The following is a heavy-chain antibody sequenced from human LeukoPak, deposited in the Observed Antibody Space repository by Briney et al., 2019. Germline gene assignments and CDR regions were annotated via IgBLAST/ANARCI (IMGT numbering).Heavy chain of an antibody. J-gene: IGHJ4*02. V-gene: IGHV1-46*01. CDR2: INPSGGST. Sequence: ASVKVSCKASGYTXTSYSMHGVRQAPGQGLEWMAIINPSGGSTTYAHNFQGRVTMTRDTSTSTVYMELSSLRSEDTAVYYCARDVQTGDRDYWGQGTLVTVSS. D-gene: IGHD7-27*01. CDR1: GYTXTSYS. CDR3: ARDVQTGDRDY.